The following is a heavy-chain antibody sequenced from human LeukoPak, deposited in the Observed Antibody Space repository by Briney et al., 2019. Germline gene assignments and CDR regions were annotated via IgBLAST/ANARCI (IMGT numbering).Heavy chain of an antibody. J-gene: IGHJ4*02. D-gene: IGHD6-19*01. Sequence: GGSLRLSCAASGFTFISYWMHWVRQAPGKGLVWVSRINGYGSSTDFADSVKGRFTISRGNAKNTLYLQMNSLRSEDTAVYYCARDLSQWLAHGPKFNWGQGTLVTVSS. CDR1: GFTFISYW. CDR3: ARDLSQWLAHGPKFN. CDR2: INGYGSST. V-gene: IGHV3-74*01.